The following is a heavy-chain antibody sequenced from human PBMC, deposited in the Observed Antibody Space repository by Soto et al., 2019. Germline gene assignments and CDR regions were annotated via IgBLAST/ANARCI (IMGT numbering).Heavy chain of an antibody. CDR2: INAGNGNT. CDR3: ARAGFCSTTSCSDAFDI. V-gene: IGHV1-3*01. D-gene: IGHD2-2*01. CDR1: GYTFTNYA. J-gene: IGHJ3*02. Sequence: QVQLVQSGAGVKKPGASVKVSCKASGYTFTNYAMHWVRQAPGQRPEWMGWINAGNGNTKFSQRFQGRVTITRDTSANIAYMELSSLTSEDTAVYYCARAGFCSTTSCSDAFDIWGQGTMVTVSS.